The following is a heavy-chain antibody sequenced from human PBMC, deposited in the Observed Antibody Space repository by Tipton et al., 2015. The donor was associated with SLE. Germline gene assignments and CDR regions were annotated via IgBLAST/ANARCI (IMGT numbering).Heavy chain of an antibody. V-gene: IGHV4-38-2*01. CDR2: IHHSGST. CDR1: GYSISSGYY. Sequence: GLVKPSETLSLTCAVSGYSISSGYYWGWIRQPPGKGLEWIGSIHHSGSTDYNLSLKSRVTISVDTSKNQFSLKLSSVTAADTAVYYCARASEYSSSAVGAFDIWGQGTMVTVSS. D-gene: IGHD6-6*01. CDR3: ARASEYSSSAVGAFDI. J-gene: IGHJ3*02.